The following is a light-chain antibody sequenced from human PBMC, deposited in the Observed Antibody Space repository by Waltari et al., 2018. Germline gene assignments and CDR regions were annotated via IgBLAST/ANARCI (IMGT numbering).Light chain of an antibody. J-gene: IGKJ4*01. V-gene: IGKV3-20*01. Sequence: DIVLTQSPGTLSLSPGARATLSCRASQTVSTIALSWYQQKHGQAPRVLIYSTYNRATGIPDRFSGSGSGTDFTLTINRLAPEDFAMYYCQQYDGIVVTFGGGTKVEI. CDR1: QTVSTIA. CDR2: STY. CDR3: QQYDGIVVT.